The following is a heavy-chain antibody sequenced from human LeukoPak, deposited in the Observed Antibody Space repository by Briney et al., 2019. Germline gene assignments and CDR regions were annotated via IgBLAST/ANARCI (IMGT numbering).Heavy chain of an antibody. CDR3: ARGRLFVLMVYAINSFTGPFDP. D-gene: IGHD2-8*01. CDR1: GGSFSGYY. J-gene: IGHJ5*02. Sequence: SETLSLTCAVYGGSFSGYYWSWTRQPPGKGLEWIGEINHSGSTNYNPSLKSRVTISVDTSKNQFSLKLSSVTAADTAVYYCARGRLFVLMVYAINSFTGPFDPWGQGTLVTVSS. CDR2: INHSGST. V-gene: IGHV4-34*01.